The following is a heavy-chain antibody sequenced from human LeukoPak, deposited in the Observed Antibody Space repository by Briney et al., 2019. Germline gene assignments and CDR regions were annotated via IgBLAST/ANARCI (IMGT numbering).Heavy chain of an antibody. CDR3: ARLPYCGGDCYPNWFDT. D-gene: IGHD2-21*02. CDR2: IYPGDSDT. V-gene: IGHV5-51*01. Sequence: GESLKISCKGSGYSFTSYWIGWVRQMPGKGLEWMGIIYPGDSDTRYSPSFQGQVTISVDKSIRTAYLQWSSLKASDIAMYYCARLPYCGGDCYPNWFDTWGQGTLVTVSS. CDR1: GYSFTSYW. J-gene: IGHJ5*02.